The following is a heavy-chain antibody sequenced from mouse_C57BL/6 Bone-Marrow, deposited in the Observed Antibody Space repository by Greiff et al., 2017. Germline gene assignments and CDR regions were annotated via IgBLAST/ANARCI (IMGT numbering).Heavy chain of an antibody. CDR1: GFNIKDDY. CDR3: TTYYYDVDY. D-gene: IGHD1-1*01. Sequence: VQLMESGAELVRPGASVQLSCTASGFNIKDDYMHWVKQRPEQGLEWIGWIDPENGDTEYASKFQGKAPITADTSSNTASRQLSSLTSEDTAVYYCTTYYYDVDYWGQGTTLTVSS. J-gene: IGHJ2*01. V-gene: IGHV14-4*01. CDR2: IDPENGDT.